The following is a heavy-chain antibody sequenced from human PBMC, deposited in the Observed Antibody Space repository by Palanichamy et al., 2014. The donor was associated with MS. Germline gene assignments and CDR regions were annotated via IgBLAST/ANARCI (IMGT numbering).Heavy chain of an antibody. CDR3: ARAPIGYGDYLPY. CDR2: ISTDGSTT. V-gene: IGHV3-74*01. J-gene: IGHJ4*02. Sequence: EVQLVESGGGLDQPGGSLRLSCAASGFSFSTYWMHWVRQAPGKGLVWVSRISTDGSTTIYADSVRGRFTISRDNAKNTLYLQMNSLRAEDTAVYYCARAPIGYGDYLPYWGRGTQVTVSS. D-gene: IGHD1-1*01. CDR1: GFSFSTYW.